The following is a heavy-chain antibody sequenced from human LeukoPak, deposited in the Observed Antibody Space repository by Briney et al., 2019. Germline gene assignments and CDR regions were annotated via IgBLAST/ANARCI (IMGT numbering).Heavy chain of an antibody. V-gene: IGHV4-59*01. CDR3: ARDRRYFDWLHYTENYGMDV. CDR1: GGSISSYY. CDR2: IYYSGST. D-gene: IGHD3-9*01. Sequence: PSETLSLTCTVSGGSISSYYWSWIRQPPGKGLEWIGYIYYSGSTNYNPSLKSRVTISVDTSKNQFSLKLSSVTAADTAVYYCARDRRYFDWLHYTENYGMDVWGQGTTVTVSS. J-gene: IGHJ6*02.